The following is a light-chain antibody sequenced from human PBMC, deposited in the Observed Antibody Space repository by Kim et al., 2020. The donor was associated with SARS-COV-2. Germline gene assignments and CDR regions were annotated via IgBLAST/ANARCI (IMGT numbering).Light chain of an antibody. J-gene: IGLJ3*02. CDR1: SNNVGYEG. Sequence: QPATLNCTGNSNNVGYEGAAWLQQHQGHPPKLLSYRNNNRPSGISDRFSASRSGNTASLTITGLQPEDETDYYCSAWDSSLSAWVFGGGTQLTVL. V-gene: IGLV10-54*04. CDR2: RNN. CDR3: SAWDSSLSAWV.